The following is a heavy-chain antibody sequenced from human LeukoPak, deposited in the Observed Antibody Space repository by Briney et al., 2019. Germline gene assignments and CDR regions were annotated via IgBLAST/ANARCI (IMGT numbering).Heavy chain of an antibody. CDR2: INHSGST. CDR3: ARGDTAMVTDFDY. Sequence: PSETLSLTCAVYGGSFSGYYWSWIRQPPGKGLEWIGEINHSGSTNYNPSLKSRVTISVNSSKNHFSLKLSSVTAADAAVYYCARGDTAMVTDFDYWGQGTLVTVSS. D-gene: IGHD5-18*01. CDR1: GGSFSGYY. J-gene: IGHJ4*02. V-gene: IGHV4-34*01.